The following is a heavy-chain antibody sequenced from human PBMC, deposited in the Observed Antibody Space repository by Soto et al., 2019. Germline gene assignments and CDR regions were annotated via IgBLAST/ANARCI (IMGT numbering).Heavy chain of an antibody. D-gene: IGHD6-19*01. CDR3: AHRGFRGWYEY. Sequence: QITLKESGPTLVKPTQTLTLTCTFSGFSLSTSGVGVAWIRQPPRKALEWLALIYWDDNQRYSPSLRSRLTTTKDTAKNPVVVTMTNMDPGDTATYYCAHRGFRGWYEYWGQGTRVTVSS. CDR2: IYWDDNQ. V-gene: IGHV2-5*02. CDR1: GFSLSTSGVG. J-gene: IGHJ4*02.